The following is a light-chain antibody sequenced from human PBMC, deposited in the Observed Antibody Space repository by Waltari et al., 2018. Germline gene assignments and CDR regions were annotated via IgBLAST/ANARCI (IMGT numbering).Light chain of an antibody. CDR3: CSYAGSYTYVV. J-gene: IGLJ2*01. CDR1: SSDVGGYNY. CDR2: DVS. Sequence: QSALTQPRSVSGSPGQSVTISCTGTSSDVGGYNYVSWYQQRPGKAPKLMIYDVSKRPSGVPGRFSCSKSGNTASLTISGLQAEDEAEYYCCSYAGSYTYVVFGGGTKLTVL. V-gene: IGLV2-11*01.